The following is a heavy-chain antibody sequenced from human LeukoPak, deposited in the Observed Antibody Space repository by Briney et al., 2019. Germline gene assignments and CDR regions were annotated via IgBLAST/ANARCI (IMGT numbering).Heavy chain of an antibody. CDR1: GFTFSSYV. V-gene: IGHV3-23*01. CDR3: TRRVGGTPDY. CDR2: IGTHSTST. Sequence: QPGGSLRLSCAASGFTFSSYVMTWVRQAPGAGLEWVSAIGTHSTSTDYPDSVKGRFTISRDDSKNTVFLQVTSLRVEDTALYYCTRRVGGTPDYWVLGTLVTVSS. D-gene: IGHD1-26*01. J-gene: IGHJ4*02.